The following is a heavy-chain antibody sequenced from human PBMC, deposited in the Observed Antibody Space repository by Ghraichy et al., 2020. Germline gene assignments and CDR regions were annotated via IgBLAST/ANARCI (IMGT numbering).Heavy chain of an antibody. V-gene: IGHV3-66*01. J-gene: IGHJ4*02. Sequence: GGYLRLSCAASGFTVSNNYMTWVRQAPGKGLEWVSVIYSTGNTYYADSVKGRFSISRDNSQKSVYLQMNSLRAEDTAVYYCARGGISDPSASFHFDYWGQGTLVTVSS. CDR1: GFTVSNNY. D-gene: IGHD3-10*01. CDR2: IYSTGNT. CDR3: ARGGISDPSASFHFDY.